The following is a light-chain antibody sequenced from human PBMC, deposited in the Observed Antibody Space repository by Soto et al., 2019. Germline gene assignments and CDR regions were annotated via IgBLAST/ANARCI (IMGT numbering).Light chain of an antibody. J-gene: IGKJ1*01. CDR2: DVF. CDR3: QQSSNTSST. V-gene: IGKV1-39*01. CDR1: QSIGTS. Sequence: DIQMTQSPSSLSASVGDRVTITCRASQSIGTSLTWSQQKPGKAPKLLIYDVFSLQSGVPSRLSGSGSGTNVNLLISSLQPEDDAAYYCQQSSNTSSTFGQGTKVEIK.